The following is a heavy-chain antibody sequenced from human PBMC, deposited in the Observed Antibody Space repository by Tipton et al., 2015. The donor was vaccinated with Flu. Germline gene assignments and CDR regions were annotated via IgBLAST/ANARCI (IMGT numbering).Heavy chain of an antibody. J-gene: IGHJ4*02. CDR1: GGSISSGSYY. Sequence: TLSLTCTVSGGSISSGSYYWSWIRQPAGKGLEWIGRIYTSGSTNYNPSLKSRVTISVDTSKNQFSLKLSSVTAADTAVYYCAGGGNESGGDGPFDYWGQGALV. CDR2: IYTSGST. D-gene: IGHD1-26*01. CDR3: AGGGNESGGDGPFDY. V-gene: IGHV4-61*02.